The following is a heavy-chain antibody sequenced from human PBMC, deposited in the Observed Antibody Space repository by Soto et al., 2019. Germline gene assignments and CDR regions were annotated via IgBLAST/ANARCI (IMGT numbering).Heavy chain of an antibody. V-gene: IGHV4-59*08. CDR2: IYYSGST. Sequence: SETLSLTCTVSGDSISSHYWSWIRQPPGKGLEWIGYIYYSGSTNYNPSLKSRVTISVDTSKNQFSLKLSSVTAADTAVYYCATQYYSDRSGYYLDYWGQGALVTVSS. CDR1: GDSISSHY. CDR3: ATQYYSDRSGYYLDY. D-gene: IGHD3-22*01. J-gene: IGHJ4*02.